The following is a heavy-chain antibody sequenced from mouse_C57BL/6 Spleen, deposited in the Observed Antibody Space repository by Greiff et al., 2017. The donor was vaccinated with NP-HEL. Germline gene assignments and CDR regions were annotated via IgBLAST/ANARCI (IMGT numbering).Heavy chain of an antibody. V-gene: IGHV3-1*01. Sequence: EVKLMESGPGMVKPSQSLSLTCTVTGYSITSGYDWHWIRHFPGNKVEWMGYISYSGSTNYNPSLKSRISITHDTSKNHFFLKLNSVTTEDTATYYCARGWDVAMDYWGQGTSVTVSS. D-gene: IGHD4-1*01. CDR3: ARGWDVAMDY. CDR2: ISYSGST. CDR1: GYSITSGYD. J-gene: IGHJ4*01.